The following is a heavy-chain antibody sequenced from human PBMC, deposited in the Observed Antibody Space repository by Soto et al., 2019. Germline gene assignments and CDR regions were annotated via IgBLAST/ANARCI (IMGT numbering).Heavy chain of an antibody. Sequence: QAGGSLRLSCAASGFTFSSYWMSWVRQAPGKGLEWVANIKQDGSEKYYVDSVKGRFTISRDNAKNSLYLQMNSLRAEDTAVYYCARDKIPYDYVWGSYPNDAFDIWGQGTMVTVSS. V-gene: IGHV3-7*01. CDR1: GFTFSSYW. J-gene: IGHJ3*02. CDR2: IKQDGSEK. CDR3: ARDKIPYDYVWGSYPNDAFDI. D-gene: IGHD3-16*01.